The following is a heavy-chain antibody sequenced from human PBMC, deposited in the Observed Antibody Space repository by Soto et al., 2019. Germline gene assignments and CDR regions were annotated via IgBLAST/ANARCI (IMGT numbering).Heavy chain of an antibody. CDR1: GYTFTGCY. D-gene: IGHD3-10*01. CDR2: INPNSGGT. J-gene: IGHJ5*02. Sequence: ASVKVSCKASGYTFTGCYMHWVRQAPGQGLEWMGWINPNSGGTNYAQKFQGRVTMTRDTSISTAYMELSRLRSDDTAVYYCARDRYYYGSGSYPLTPPNWFDPWGQGTLVTVSS. CDR3: ARDRYYYGSGSYPLTPPNWFDP. V-gene: IGHV1-2*02.